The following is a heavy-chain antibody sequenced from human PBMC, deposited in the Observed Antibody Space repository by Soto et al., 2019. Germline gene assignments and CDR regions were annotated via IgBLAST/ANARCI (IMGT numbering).Heavy chain of an antibody. Sequence: PXESLKISCKGSGYSFSSHWVAWVRQMPEKGLEWIGTIYPGDSDTKYSSAFRGHVTISADTSVSTAYLQWRSLEATDSAIYYCARYSGSYWHYLDFWGQGPLVTVSS. D-gene: IGHD1-26*01. CDR1: GYSFSSHW. CDR3: ARYSGSYWHYLDF. V-gene: IGHV5-51*01. CDR2: IYPGDSDT. J-gene: IGHJ4*02.